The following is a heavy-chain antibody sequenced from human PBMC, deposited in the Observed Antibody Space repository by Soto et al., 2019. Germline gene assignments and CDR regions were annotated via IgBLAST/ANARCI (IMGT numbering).Heavy chain of an antibody. Sequence: QVQLVQSGAEVKKPGSSVKVSCKASGGTFSSYAISWVRQAPRQGLEWMGGIIPIFGTANYAQKFQGRVTITADESTSTAYMELSSLRSEDTAVYYCASPPYGSGSIVYYYGMDVWGQGTTVTVSS. D-gene: IGHD3-10*01. V-gene: IGHV1-69*12. CDR1: GGTFSSYA. CDR3: ASPPYGSGSIVYYYGMDV. J-gene: IGHJ6*02. CDR2: IIPIFGTA.